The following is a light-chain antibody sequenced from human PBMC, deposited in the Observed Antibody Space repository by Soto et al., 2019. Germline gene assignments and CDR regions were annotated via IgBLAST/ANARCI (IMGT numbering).Light chain of an antibody. V-gene: IGKV3-20*01. Sequence: EIVLTQSPGTLSLSPGERATLSCRASQTVRSIYLAWYQQKPGQAPRLLIYGASSRATGIPDRFSGSGSGTDFTLTISRLETADVPVYYCQQYCSSQYTFGQGTKLEIK. CDR1: QTVRSIY. J-gene: IGKJ2*01. CDR2: GAS. CDR3: QQYCSSQYT.